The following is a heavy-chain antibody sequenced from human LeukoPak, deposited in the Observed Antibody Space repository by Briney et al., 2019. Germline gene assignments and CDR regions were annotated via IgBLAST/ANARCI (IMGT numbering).Heavy chain of an antibody. Sequence: SETLSLTCTVSGGSMSTYYWTWIRQPPGKGLEWIGFIYYTGSTNYNPSLKSPVTISVDTSKNQFSLKLSSVTAADTAVYYCAGMRITTPTVRTLDYWGQGTLVTVSS. D-gene: IGHD1-14*01. V-gene: IGHV4-59*01. CDR1: GGSMSTYY. CDR2: IYYTGST. J-gene: IGHJ4*02. CDR3: AGMRITTPTVRTLDY.